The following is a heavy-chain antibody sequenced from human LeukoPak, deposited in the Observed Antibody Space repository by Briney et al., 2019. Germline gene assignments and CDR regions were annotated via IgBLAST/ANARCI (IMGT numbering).Heavy chain of an antibody. CDR2: IYNRGNT. CDR3: ARGRDTASTPFDY. D-gene: IGHD2-15*01. J-gene: IGHJ4*02. V-gene: IGHV4-61*01. Sequence: SETLSLTCTVSGDSISSGSILTYYWTWIRQPPGKGLEWIGYIYNRGNTNYNPSLESRVTISVDTSKNQFSLKVNSVTAADTAVYYCARGRDTASTPFDYWGQGTLVTVSS. CDR1: GDSISSGSILTYY.